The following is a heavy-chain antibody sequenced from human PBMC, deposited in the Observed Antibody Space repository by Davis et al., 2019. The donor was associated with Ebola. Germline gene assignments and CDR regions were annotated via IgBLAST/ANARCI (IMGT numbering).Heavy chain of an antibody. CDR2: INPNSGGT. J-gene: IGHJ4*02. V-gene: IGHV1-2*02. Sequence: ASVKVSCKASGYTFTGYYMHWVRQAPGQGLEWMGWINPNSGGTNYAQKFQGRVTMTRDTSISTAYMELSRLRSDDTAVYYCARVWGYYGSGTYFDYWGQGTLVTVSS. CDR3: ARVWGYYGSGTYFDY. CDR1: GYTFTGYY. D-gene: IGHD3-10*01.